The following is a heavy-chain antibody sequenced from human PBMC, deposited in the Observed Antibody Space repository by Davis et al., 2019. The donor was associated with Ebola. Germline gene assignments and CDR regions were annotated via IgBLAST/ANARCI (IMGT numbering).Heavy chain of an antibody. J-gene: IGHJ5*02. Sequence: SETLSLTCTVSGVSITSYYWSWVRQPPGKGLEWIGYIHYTGSTNYNPSLKSRVTISTDTSRSQFSLTLSSVTAADTAVYYCVRHVGQNSAYYNGFDPWGQGTLVTVSA. CDR2: IHYTGST. D-gene: IGHD4/OR15-4a*01. CDR3: VRHVGQNSAYYNGFDP. V-gene: IGHV4-59*01. CDR1: GVSITSYY.